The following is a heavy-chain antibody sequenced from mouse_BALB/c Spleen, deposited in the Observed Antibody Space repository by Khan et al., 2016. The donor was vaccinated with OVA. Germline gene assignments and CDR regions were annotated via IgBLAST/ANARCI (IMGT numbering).Heavy chain of an antibody. Sequence: EVMLVESGGGLVKPGGSLKLSCAASGFAFSSYDMSWVRQTPEKRLEWVATISSRGSYTYYPDSVKGRFTISRDNARNTLYLQMSSLRSEDTALYYCARQPSPTDYAMDYWGQGTSVTVSS. D-gene: IGHD4-1*02. CDR3: ARQPSPTDYAMDY. J-gene: IGHJ4*01. CDR1: GFAFSSYD. CDR2: ISSRGSYT. V-gene: IGHV5-9*02.